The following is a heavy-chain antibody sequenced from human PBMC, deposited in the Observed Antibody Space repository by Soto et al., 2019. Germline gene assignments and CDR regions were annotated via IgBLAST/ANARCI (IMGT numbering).Heavy chain of an antibody. V-gene: IGHV4-34*01. D-gene: IGHD3-10*01. CDR3: AREENVLLWFGELTNWFDP. Sequence: SDTLSLTCAVYGGSFSGYYWSWIRQPPGKGLEWIGEINHSGSTNYNPSLKSRVTISVDTSKNQFSLKLSSVTAADTAVYYCAREENVLLWFGELTNWFDPWGQGTLVTVSP. CDR1: GGSFSGYY. CDR2: INHSGST. J-gene: IGHJ5*02.